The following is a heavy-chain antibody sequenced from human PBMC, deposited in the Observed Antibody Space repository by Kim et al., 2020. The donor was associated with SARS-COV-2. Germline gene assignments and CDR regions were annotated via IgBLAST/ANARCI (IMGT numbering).Heavy chain of an antibody. V-gene: IGHV3-23*01. Sequence: GGSLRLSCAASGFTFSSYAMSWVRQAPGKGLEWVSVISGGGVNKFYADSVRGRFTISRDNPKNTLYLQMNSLRDEDTALYYCAKVVVMDDYNYYYYGMDVWGQGTAVTVSS. CDR3: AKVVVMDDYNYYYYGMDV. CDR1: GFTFSSYA. J-gene: IGHJ6*02. CDR2: ISGGGVNK. D-gene: IGHD3-3*01.